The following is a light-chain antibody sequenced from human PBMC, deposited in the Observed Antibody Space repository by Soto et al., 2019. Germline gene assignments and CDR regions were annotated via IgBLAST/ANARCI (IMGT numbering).Light chain of an antibody. J-gene: IGKJ1*01. V-gene: IGKV3-20*01. Sequence: EMWLTKPPASFPLSQGQKAPLSCRAIRSVDTTFFAWYQKKPAQVPRLLIYGASKRATGIPDRFSGSGSGTDFTLIISRLEPEDFAVYYCQQYMSSVTFGQGTKVEIK. CDR1: RSVDTTF. CDR3: QQYMSSVT. CDR2: GAS.